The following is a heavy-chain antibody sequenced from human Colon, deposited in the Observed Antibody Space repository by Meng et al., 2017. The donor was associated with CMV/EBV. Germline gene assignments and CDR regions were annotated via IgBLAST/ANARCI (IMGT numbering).Heavy chain of an antibody. D-gene: IGHD5-12*01. Sequence: ASVTVSCKASGYTFTGYYMHWVRQAPGQGLEWMGWINPNSGSTNYAQKFQGRVTMTRDTSISTAYMELSRLRSDDTAVYYCARGGGYERGLDYWGQGTLVTVSS. J-gene: IGHJ4*02. V-gene: IGHV1-2*02. CDR3: ARGGGYERGLDY. CDR2: INPNSGST. CDR1: GYTFTGYY.